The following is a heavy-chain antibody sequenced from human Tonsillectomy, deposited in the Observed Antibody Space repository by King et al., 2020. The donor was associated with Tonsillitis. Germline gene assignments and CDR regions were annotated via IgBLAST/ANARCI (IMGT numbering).Heavy chain of an antibody. V-gene: IGHV2-5*01. Sequence: ITLKESGPTLVKPTQTLTLTCTFSGFSLSTSGVGVGWIRQPPGKALEWLALIYWNDDKRYSPSLKSRLTITKDTSKNQVVLTMTNMDPVDTATYYCALIVYDSSGISIDYWGQGTLVTVSS. CDR2: IYWNDDK. J-gene: IGHJ4*02. CDR3: ALIVYDSSGISIDY. CDR1: GFSLSTSGVG. D-gene: IGHD3-22*01.